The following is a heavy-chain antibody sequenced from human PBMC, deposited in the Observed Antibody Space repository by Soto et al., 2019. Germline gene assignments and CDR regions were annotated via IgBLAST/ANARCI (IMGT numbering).Heavy chain of an antibody. V-gene: IGHV3-30*18. J-gene: IGHJ4*02. CDR1: GFTFSNYD. D-gene: IGHD3-22*01. CDR2: ISYDVTSK. Sequence: PGGSLRLSCAASGFTFSNYDMHWVRQAPGKGLEWVAVISYDVTSKYYADSVKGRFTISRDNSKNTLYLQMNSLRVEDTAVYYCAKNYDYSGFDYWGQGTLVTVS. CDR3: AKNYDYSGFDY.